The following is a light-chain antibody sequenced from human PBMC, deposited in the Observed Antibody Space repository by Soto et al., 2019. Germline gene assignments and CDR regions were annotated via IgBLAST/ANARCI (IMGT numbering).Light chain of an antibody. CDR1: QSVSSSY. J-gene: IGKJ1*01. V-gene: IGKV3-20*01. CDR3: QQYGSSPGWT. CDR2: GAS. Sequence: EIVLTQSPGTLSLSPGERATLSCRASQSVSSSYLAWYQQKPGQAPRLLIYGASSRATGIPDRFSGSGSRTDFTLTISRLEPEDFAVYYCQQYGSSPGWTFGQGTKVEIK.